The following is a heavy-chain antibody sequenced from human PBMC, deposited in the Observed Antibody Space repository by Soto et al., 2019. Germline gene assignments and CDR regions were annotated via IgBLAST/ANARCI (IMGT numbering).Heavy chain of an antibody. CDR2: VNPSSDGT. V-gene: IGHV1-46*01. J-gene: IGHJ4*02. Sequence: CKASGYTSTVFHRDWVRQATGKGLEWMGIVNPSSDGTSYAQQFQGRVTMTSDTSTTSVYMELSSLRSEDTAVYYCARNSTPAYWRQGTLVTVSS. CDR1: GYTSTVFH. CDR3: ARNSTPAY.